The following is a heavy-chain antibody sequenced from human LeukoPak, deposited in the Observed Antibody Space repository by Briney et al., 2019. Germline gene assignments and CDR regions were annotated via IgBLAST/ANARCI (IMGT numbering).Heavy chain of an antibody. CDR3: AYSQVLVAVT. J-gene: IGHJ4*02. D-gene: IGHD2-15*01. CDR1: GFTFSSYG. CDR2: IRYDGSNK. V-gene: IGHV3-30*02. Sequence: QSGGSLRLSCAASGFTFSSYGMHWVRQAPGKGLEWVAFIRYDGSNKYYADSVKGRFTISRDNSKNTLYLQMNSLRAEDTAVYYCAYSQVLVAVTWGQGTLVTVSS.